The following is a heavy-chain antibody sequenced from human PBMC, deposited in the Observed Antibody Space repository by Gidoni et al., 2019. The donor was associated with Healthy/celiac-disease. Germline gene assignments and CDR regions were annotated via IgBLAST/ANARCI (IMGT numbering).Heavy chain of an antibody. CDR2: ISGSGGST. CDR3: AKWAGATYYYGMDV. CDR1: GFTFSSYA. D-gene: IGHD1-26*01. J-gene: IGHJ6*02. Sequence: EVQLLESGGGLVQLGGSLRLSCAAFGFTFSSYARTWVRQAPGKGLERVSAISGSGGSTYYADSVKGRFTISRDNSKNTLYLQMNSLRAEDTAVYYCAKWAGATYYYGMDVWGQGTTVTVSS. V-gene: IGHV3-23*01.